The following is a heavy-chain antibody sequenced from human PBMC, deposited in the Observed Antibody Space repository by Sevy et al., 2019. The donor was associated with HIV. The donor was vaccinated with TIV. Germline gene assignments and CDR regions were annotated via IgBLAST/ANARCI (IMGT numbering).Heavy chain of an antibody. D-gene: IGHD4-17*01. CDR1: GFTFSSYG. J-gene: IGHJ4*02. CDR2: IRYDGSNK. V-gene: IGHV3-30*02. CDR3: AKEPADYGDYEYFDY. Sequence: GGSLRLSCAASGFTFSSYGMHWVRQAPGKGLEWVAFIRYDGSNKYYADSVKGRFTISRDNSKNTLYLKMNSLRAEDTAVYYCAKEPADYGDYEYFDYWGQGTLVTVSS.